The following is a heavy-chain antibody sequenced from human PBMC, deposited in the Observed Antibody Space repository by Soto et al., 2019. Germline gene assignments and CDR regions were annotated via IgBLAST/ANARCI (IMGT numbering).Heavy chain of an antibody. J-gene: IGHJ5*02. CDR1: GYSFTSYL. CDR3: ARQQMVRSWDWLDT. V-gene: IGHV5-51*01. CDR2: IYPGDSDT. Sequence: PVESLKISFKVSGYSFTSYLIGLVLQMPGKGLYWMGIIYPGDSDTRYSPSFQGQVTISADKSISTAYLQWSSLKASDTAMYYCARQQMVRSWDWLDTWGQGTLVTVSS. D-gene: IGHD6-13*01.